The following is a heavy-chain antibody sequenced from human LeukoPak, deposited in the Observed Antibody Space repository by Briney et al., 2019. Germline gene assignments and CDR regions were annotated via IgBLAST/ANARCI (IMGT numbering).Heavy chain of an antibody. V-gene: IGHV3-23*01. Sequence: GGSLRLSCAASGFAFSSYAMTWVRQAPGKGLEWVSAISGSGGSTYYADSVKGRFTISRDNSKNTLYLQMNSLRAEDTAVYYCAKDRDIAAAGAFASWGRGTRAPVSS. J-gene: IGHJ4*02. CDR3: AKDRDIAAAGAFAS. CDR1: GFAFSSYA. CDR2: ISGSGGST. D-gene: IGHD6-13*01.